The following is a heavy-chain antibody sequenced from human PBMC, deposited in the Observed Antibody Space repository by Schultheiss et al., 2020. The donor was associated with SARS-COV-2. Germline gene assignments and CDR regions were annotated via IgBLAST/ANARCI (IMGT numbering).Heavy chain of an antibody. V-gene: IGHV3-15*01. J-gene: IGHJ5*02. CDR2: IKSKPDGGTT. Sequence: GESLKISCAASGFTFTNAWMSWVRQAPGKGLEWVGRIKSKPDGGTTDYAAPMKGRFTISRDESKNTLYLQMNSLRADDTAVYYCPKGHGWFDPWGQGTLVTVSS. CDR3: PKGHGWFDP. CDR1: GFTFTNAW.